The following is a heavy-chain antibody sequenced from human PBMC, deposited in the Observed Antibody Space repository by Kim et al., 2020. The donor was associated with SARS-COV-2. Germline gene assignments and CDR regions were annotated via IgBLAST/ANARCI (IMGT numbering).Heavy chain of an antibody. V-gene: IGHV3-15*01. CDR3: TTKELEQSYYYYGMDV. Sequence: GGSLRLSCAASGFTFSNAWMSWVRQAPGKGLEWVGRIKSKTDGGTTDYAAPVKGRFTISRDDSKNTLYLQMNSLKTEDTAVYYCTTKELEQSYYYYGMDVWGQGTTVTVSS. D-gene: IGHD1-1*01. CDR1: GFTFSNAW. CDR2: IKSKTDGGTT. J-gene: IGHJ6*02.